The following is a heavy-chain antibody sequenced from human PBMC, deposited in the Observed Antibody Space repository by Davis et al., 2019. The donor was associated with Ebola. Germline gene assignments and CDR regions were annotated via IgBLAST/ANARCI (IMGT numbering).Heavy chain of an antibody. Sequence: PGGSLRLSCAASGFRFSGYGIHWVRQAPGKGLEWLSFIQYDGSNVRYGDSVKNRFTISRDNSKNTLYLLMDSLRVEDTAVYYCARAGKEWELSLAYWGQETWSPSPQ. CDR3: ARAGKEWELSLAY. D-gene: IGHD1-26*01. V-gene: IGHV3-30*02. CDR1: GFRFSGYG. CDR2: IQYDGSNV. J-gene: IGHJ4*01.